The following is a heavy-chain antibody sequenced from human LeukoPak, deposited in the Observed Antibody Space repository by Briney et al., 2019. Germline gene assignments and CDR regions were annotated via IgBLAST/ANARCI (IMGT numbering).Heavy chain of an antibody. CDR2: INAGNGNT. CDR3: ARDFRRGEGGFVY. J-gene: IGHJ4*02. CDR1: GYIFTSYA. V-gene: IGHV1-3*01. Sequence: ASVKVSCKASGYIFTSYAMHWVRQAPGQRLEWMGWINAGNGNTKYSQKFQGRVTITRDTSASTAYMELSSLRSEDTAVYYCARDFRRGEGGFVYWGQGTLVTVSS. D-gene: IGHD3-16*02.